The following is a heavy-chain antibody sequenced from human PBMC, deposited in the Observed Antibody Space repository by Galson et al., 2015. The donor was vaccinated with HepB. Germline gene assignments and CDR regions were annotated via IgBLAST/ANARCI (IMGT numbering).Heavy chain of an antibody. Sequence: SLRLSCAASGFTFSSYAMHWVRQAPGKGLEWVAVISYDGSNKYYADSVEGRFTISRDNSKNTLYLQMNSLRAEDTAVYYCARDAGITMVRGAKHYFDYWGQGTLVTVSS. J-gene: IGHJ4*02. V-gene: IGHV3-30*04. D-gene: IGHD3-10*01. CDR3: ARDAGITMVRGAKHYFDY. CDR2: ISYDGSNK. CDR1: GFTFSSYA.